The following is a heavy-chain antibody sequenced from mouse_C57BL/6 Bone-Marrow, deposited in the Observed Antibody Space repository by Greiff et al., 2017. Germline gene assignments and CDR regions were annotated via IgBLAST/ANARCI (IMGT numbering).Heavy chain of an antibody. J-gene: IGHJ4*01. CDR2: IYPRSGNT. Sequence: VQRVESGAELARPGASVKLSCKASGYTFTSYGISWVKQRTGQGLEWIGEIYPRSGNTYYNEKFKGKATLTADKSSSTAYMELRSLTSEDSAVYFCARLLFRLWGAMDYWGQGTSVTVSS. CDR1: GYTFTSYG. D-gene: IGHD6-5*01. V-gene: IGHV1-81*01. CDR3: ARLLFRLWGAMDY.